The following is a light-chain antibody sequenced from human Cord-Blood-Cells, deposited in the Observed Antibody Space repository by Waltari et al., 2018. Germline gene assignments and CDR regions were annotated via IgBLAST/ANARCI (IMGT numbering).Light chain of an antibody. CDR3: SSYTSSSTVV. CDR1: SSDVGGYNY. CDR2: DVS. V-gene: IGLV2-14*01. J-gene: IGLJ2*01. Sequence: QSALTQPAPVSGSPGQSITISCTGTSSDVGGYNYVSWYQQHPGKAPKLMIYDVSKRPSGLSNRVSGSKSGNTASLTISGLQAEDEADYYCSSYTSSSTVVFGGGTKLTVL.